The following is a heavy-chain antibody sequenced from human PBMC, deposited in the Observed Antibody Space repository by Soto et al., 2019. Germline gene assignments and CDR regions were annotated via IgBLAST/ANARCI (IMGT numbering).Heavy chain of an antibody. CDR3: ARLSRYDPAGAADK. V-gene: IGHV4-30-4*01. D-gene: IGHD5-12*01. J-gene: IGHJ4*02. CDR2: TYYSGGS. Sequence: QVQLQESGPGLVKASQTLSLTCTLSGASINSAEHYWSWIRQPPGKGLEWIGYTYYSGGSYYNASLQSRVTTSVHTSQNQFSLRLRSVTAADTAVYFCARLSRYDPAGAADKWGPGILVSVSS. CDR1: GASINSAEHY.